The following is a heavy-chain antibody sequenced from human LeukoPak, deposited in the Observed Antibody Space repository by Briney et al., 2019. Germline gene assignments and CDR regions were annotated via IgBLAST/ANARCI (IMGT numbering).Heavy chain of an antibody. D-gene: IGHD3-10*01. CDR1: GGSISSYY. V-gene: IGHV4-59*01. CDR3: ARVGGSGSYYREYYYYGMDV. CDR2: IYYSGST. Sequence: SETLSLTCTVSGGSISSYYWSWIRQPPGKGLKWIGYIYYSGSTNYNPSLKSRVTISVDTSKNQFSLKLSSVTAAVTAVYYCARVGGSGSYYREYYYYGMDVWGQGTTVTVSS. J-gene: IGHJ6*02.